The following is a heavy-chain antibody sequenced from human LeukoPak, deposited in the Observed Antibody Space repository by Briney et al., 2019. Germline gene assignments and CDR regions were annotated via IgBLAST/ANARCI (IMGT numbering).Heavy chain of an antibody. D-gene: IGHD1-26*01. J-gene: IGHJ5*02. CDR3: ARHPGVGATTPSWFDP. CDR1: GYTFTSYY. V-gene: IGHV1-46*03. Sequence: ASVKVSCKASGYTFTSYYVHWVRQAPGQGLEWMGIINPSGGSTSYAQKFQGRVTMTRDTSTSTVYMELSSLRSEDTAVYYCARHPGVGATTPSWFDPWGQGTLVTVSS. CDR2: INPSGGST.